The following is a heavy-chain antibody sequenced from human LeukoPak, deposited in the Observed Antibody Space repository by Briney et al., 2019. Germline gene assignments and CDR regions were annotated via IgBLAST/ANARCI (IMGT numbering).Heavy chain of an antibody. Sequence: ASVKVSCKASGYTFTSYGISWVRQAPGQGLEWMGRINPNSGGTNYAQKFQGRVTMTRDTSISTAYMELSRLRSDDTAVYYCARSYSSLYYYYYGMDVWGQGTTVTVSS. J-gene: IGHJ6*02. D-gene: IGHD2-15*01. CDR3: ARSYSSLYYYYYGMDV. CDR1: GYTFTSYG. CDR2: INPNSGGT. V-gene: IGHV1-2*06.